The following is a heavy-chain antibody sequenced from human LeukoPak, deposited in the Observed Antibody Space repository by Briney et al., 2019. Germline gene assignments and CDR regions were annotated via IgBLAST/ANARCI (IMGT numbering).Heavy chain of an antibody. CDR3: TTSTVVTPDFDY. D-gene: IGHD4-23*01. Sequence: PGGSLRLSCAASGFTFSNAWMSWVRQAPGKGLEWVGHIKSKTAGGTADFAAPVKGRFTISRDDSKNTLYLQMNSLKTEDTAVYYCTTSTVVTPDFDYWGQGTLVTVSS. CDR1: GFTFSNAW. J-gene: IGHJ4*02. CDR2: IKSKTAGGTA. V-gene: IGHV3-15*01.